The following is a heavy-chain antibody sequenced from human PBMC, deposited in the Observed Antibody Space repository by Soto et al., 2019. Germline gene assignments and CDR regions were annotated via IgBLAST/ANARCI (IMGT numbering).Heavy chain of an antibody. Sequence: GESLKISCKGSGYSFTSYWIGWVRQIPGKGLEWMGIIYPGGSDTRYSPSFQGQVTISADKSISTAYLQWSSLKASDTAMYYCARHQDSSGYYKYYYYGMDVWGQGTTVTVSS. CDR2: IYPGGSDT. V-gene: IGHV5-51*01. CDR3: ARHQDSSGYYKYYYYGMDV. J-gene: IGHJ6*02. D-gene: IGHD3-22*01. CDR1: GYSFTSYW.